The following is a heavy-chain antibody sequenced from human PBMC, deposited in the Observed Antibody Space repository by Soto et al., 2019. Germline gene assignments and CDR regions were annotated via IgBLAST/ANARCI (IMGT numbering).Heavy chain of an antibody. CDR1: RGSVSSGGYY. V-gene: IGHV4-31*03. CDR3: ARARFYGSERTVFDF. D-gene: IGHD3-10*01. Sequence: QVQLQESGPGLVKPSQTLSLTCTVSRGSVSSGGYYWSWIRQHPGKGLEWIGYIYYNGITDYNPSLKSRLIISVDTSKNQFSLILSSVTVADTAVYYCARARFYGSERTVFDFWGQGTLVTVSS. J-gene: IGHJ4*02. CDR2: IYYNGIT.